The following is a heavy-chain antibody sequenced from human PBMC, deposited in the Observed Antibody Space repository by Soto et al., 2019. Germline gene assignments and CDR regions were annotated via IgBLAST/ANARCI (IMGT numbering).Heavy chain of an antibody. CDR3: SASFKMWPLDY. Sequence: QVQLVQSGAEVKKPGASVRVSCKASGYTFTGYYMHWVRQAPGQGLEWMGWINPNNGDTDYAQKFQGWVTMTRDTSISTAYLEVRSDDTAVYYCSASFKMWPLDYWCQGTLVTVSS. J-gene: IGHJ4*02. CDR1: GYTFTGYY. CDR2: INPNNGDT. D-gene: IGHD2-21*01. V-gene: IGHV1-2*04.